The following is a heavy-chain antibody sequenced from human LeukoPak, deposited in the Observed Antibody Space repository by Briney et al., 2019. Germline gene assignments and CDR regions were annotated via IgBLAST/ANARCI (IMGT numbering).Heavy chain of an antibody. V-gene: IGHV3-23*01. Sequence: GGSLRLSCAASGFTFGSRAMTWVRQAPGKGLEWVSTISASGRDTFYADSVKGRFAISRDNAKNSLYLQMNSLIPDDTAIYYCARVGSTSRAPNSWGQGTRVTVSS. CDR3: ARVGSTSRAPNS. J-gene: IGHJ4*02. CDR1: GFTFGSRA. CDR2: ISASGRDT. D-gene: IGHD2-2*01.